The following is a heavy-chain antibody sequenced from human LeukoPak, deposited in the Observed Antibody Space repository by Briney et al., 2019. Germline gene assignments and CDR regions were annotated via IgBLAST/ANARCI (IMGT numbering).Heavy chain of an antibody. CDR1: GGTFSSYA. D-gene: IGHD4-17*01. CDR2: IIPIFGTA. V-gene: IGHV1-69*05. J-gene: IGHJ6*02. Sequence: ASVKVSCKASGGTFSSYAISWVRQAPGQGLEWMGGIIPIFGTANYAQKFQGRVTITTDESTSTAYMELSSLRSEDTAVYYCASLPVTHPGDYYYYGMDVWGQGTTVTVSS. CDR3: ASLPVTHPGDYYYYGMDV.